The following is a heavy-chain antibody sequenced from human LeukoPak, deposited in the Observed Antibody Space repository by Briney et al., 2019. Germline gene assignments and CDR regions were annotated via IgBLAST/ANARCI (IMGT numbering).Heavy chain of an antibody. CDR1: GFTFSSYA. V-gene: IGHV3-23*01. CDR3: ARSLSLYDRFDY. Sequence: GGSLRLSCAASGFTFSSYAMSWVRQAPGKGLEWVSAISGSGGSTYYADSVKGRFTISRDNSKNTLYLQMNSLRAEDTAVYYCARSLSLYDRFDYWGQGTLVTVSS. J-gene: IGHJ4*02. CDR2: ISGSGGST. D-gene: IGHD5/OR15-5a*01.